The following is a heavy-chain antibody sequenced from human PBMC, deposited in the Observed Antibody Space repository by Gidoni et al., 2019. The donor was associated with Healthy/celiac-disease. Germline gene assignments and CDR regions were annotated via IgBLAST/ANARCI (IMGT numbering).Heavy chain of an antibody. Sequence: QVQLQESGPGLVKPSEPRSLTCTVSGGSISSYYWSWIRQPAGKGLEWIGRIYTSGSTNYNPSLKSRVTMSVDTSKNQFSLKLSSVTAADTAVYYCARGAREWFGELAVYFDYWGQGTLVTVSS. CDR3: ARGAREWFGELAVYFDY. D-gene: IGHD3-10*01. J-gene: IGHJ4*02. CDR1: GGSISSYY. CDR2: IYTSGST. V-gene: IGHV4-4*07.